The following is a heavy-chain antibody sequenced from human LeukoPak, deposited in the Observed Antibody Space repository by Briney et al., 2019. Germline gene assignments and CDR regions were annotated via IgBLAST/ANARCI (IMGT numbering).Heavy chain of an antibody. V-gene: IGHV4-34*01. CDR2: INHSGST. Sequence: SEALSLTCAVYGGSFSGYYWSWIRQPPGKGLEWIGEINHSGSTNYNPSLKSRVTISVDTSKNQFSLKLSSVTAADTAVYYCARLLDCTNGVCYSFDYWGQGTLVTVSS. D-gene: IGHD2-8*01. CDR1: GGSFSGYY. J-gene: IGHJ4*02. CDR3: ARLLDCTNGVCYSFDY.